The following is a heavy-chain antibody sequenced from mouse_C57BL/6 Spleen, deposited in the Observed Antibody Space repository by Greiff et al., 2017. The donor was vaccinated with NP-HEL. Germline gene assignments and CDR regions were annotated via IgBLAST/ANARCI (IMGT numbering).Heavy chain of an antibody. V-gene: IGHV1-52*01. D-gene: IGHD2-1*01. J-gene: IGHJ4*01. CDR1: GYTFTSYW. CDR3: AVLLSHYYAMDY. CDR2: IDPSDSET. Sequence: QVQLKQPGAELVRPGSSVKLSCKASGYTFTSYWMPWVKQRPIQGLEWIGNIDPSDSETHYNQKFKDKATLTVDKSSSTAYMQLSSLTSEDSAVYYCAVLLSHYYAMDYWGQGTSVTVSS.